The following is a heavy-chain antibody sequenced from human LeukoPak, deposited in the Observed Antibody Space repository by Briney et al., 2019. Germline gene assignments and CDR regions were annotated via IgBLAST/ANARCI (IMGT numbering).Heavy chain of an antibody. V-gene: IGHV3-30*18. CDR2: ISYDGSDK. CDR3: AKRRLDTSGWCPLVDC. D-gene: IGHD6-19*01. Sequence: PGGSLRLSCAASGFTFDNYGMHWVRQAPGKGLEWVAIISYDGSDKYYADSVKGRFTISRDNSKNTVYLQMNSLRVEDTAIYYCAKRRLDTSGWCPLVDCWGQGTLVTVSS. J-gene: IGHJ4*02. CDR1: GFTFDNYG.